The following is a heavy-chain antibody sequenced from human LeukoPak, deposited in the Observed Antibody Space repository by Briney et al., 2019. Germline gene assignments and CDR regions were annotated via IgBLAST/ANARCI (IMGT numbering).Heavy chain of an antibody. CDR1: GFTFSNYN. CDR2: LYAEGGT. V-gene: IGHV3-66*01. CDR3: ARDQVGCGGDCYGDAFDL. Sequence: PGESLRLSCAASGFTFSNYNMNWVRQAPRKGLEWVSVLYAEGGTAYADSVKGRFTVSRDNSKNTLYLQMNSLRVEETAVYYCARDQVGCGGDCYGDAFDLWGQGTLVTVSS. D-gene: IGHD2-21*02. J-gene: IGHJ3*01.